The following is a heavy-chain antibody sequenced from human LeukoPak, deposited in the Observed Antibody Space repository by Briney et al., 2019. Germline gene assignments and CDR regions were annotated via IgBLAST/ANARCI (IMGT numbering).Heavy chain of an antibody. J-gene: IGHJ6*02. Sequence: GGSLRLSCAASGFTFSSYWMSWVRQAPGKGLEWVANIKQDGSEKYYVDSVKGRFTISRDNAKNSLYLQMNSLRAEDTAVYYCARDLRSDAGWYYGSGSYWYYYYGMDVWGQGTTVTVSS. CDR1: GFTFSSYW. V-gene: IGHV3-7*01. CDR2: IKQDGSEK. D-gene: IGHD3-10*01. CDR3: ARDLRSDAGWYYGSGSYWYYYYGMDV.